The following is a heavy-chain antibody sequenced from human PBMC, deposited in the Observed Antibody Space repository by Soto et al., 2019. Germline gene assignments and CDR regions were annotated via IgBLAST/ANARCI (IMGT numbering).Heavy chain of an antibody. CDR3: ARQGDCSGGSCYSNYYYHGMDV. CDR1: GGTFSSYA. V-gene: IGHV1-69*13. Sequence: SVKVSCKASGGTFSSYAISWVRQAPGQGLEWMGGIIPIFGTANYAQKFQGRVTITADESTSTAYMELSSLRSEDTAVCYCARQGDCSGGSCYSNYYYHGMDVWGQGTTVTVSS. D-gene: IGHD2-15*01. J-gene: IGHJ6*02. CDR2: IIPIFGTA.